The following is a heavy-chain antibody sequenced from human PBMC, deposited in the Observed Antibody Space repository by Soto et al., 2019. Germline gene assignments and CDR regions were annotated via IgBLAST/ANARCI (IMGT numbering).Heavy chain of an antibody. CDR1: GGSISSSSYY. V-gene: IGHV4-39*01. CDR3: AFSLGRGYSYGPPPIDY. D-gene: IGHD5-18*01. CDR2: IYYSGST. J-gene: IGHJ4*02. Sequence: PSETLSLTCTVSGGSISSSSYYWGWIRQPPGKGLEWIGSIYYSGSTYYNPSLKSRVTISVDTSKNQFSLKLSSVTAADTAVYYCAFSLGRGYSYGPPPIDYWGQGTLVTVSS.